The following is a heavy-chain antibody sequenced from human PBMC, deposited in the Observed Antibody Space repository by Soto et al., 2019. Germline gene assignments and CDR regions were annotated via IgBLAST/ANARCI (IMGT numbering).Heavy chain of an antibody. CDR2: INTYNGNT. CDR1: GYSFTRYG. J-gene: IGHJ6*02. Sequence: ASVKVSCKASGYSFTRYGIAWARQAPGQGLEWMGWINTYNGNTNYAQKFQGRVTLTTDTSISTTYMELRRLRSDDTAVYYCARTRGLRYDFWSGYYGPTYYYYGMDVWGQGTTVTVSS. V-gene: IGHV1-18*01. D-gene: IGHD3-3*01. CDR3: ARTRGLRYDFWSGYYGPTYYYYGMDV.